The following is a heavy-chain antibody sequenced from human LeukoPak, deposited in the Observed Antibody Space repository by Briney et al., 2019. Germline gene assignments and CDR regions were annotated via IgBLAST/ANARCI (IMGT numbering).Heavy chain of an antibody. Sequence: PGGSLRLSCAASGFTFSSYAMSWVRQAPGKGLEWVSAISGSGGSTYYADSVKGRFTISRDNSKNTLYLQMNSLRAEDTAVYYCAKDPVPTYNWNYVPWFDPWGQGTLVTVSS. V-gene: IGHV3-23*01. D-gene: IGHD1-7*01. CDR1: GFTFSSYA. CDR2: ISGSGGST. J-gene: IGHJ5*02. CDR3: AKDPVPTYNWNYVPWFDP.